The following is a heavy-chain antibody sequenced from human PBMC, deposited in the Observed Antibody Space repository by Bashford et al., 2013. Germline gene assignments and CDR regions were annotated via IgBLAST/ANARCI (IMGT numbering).Heavy chain of an antibody. Sequence: GPSVKVSCKASGYTFTTFAMNWVRQVPGQGLEWIGRIHTDTGNPTYAQGFTGRFVFSLDTSVSTAYLQISSLKAEDTAVYYCARVRSAGYAYFGYWGPGNPWSPRLL. D-gene: IGHD2-2*01. CDR2: IHTDTGNP. CDR1: GYTFTTFA. J-gene: IGHJ4*03. V-gene: IGHV7-4-1*02. CDR3: ARVRSAGYAYFGY.